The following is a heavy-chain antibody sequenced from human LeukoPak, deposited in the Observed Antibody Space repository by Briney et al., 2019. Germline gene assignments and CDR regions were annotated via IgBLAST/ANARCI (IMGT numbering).Heavy chain of an antibody. V-gene: IGHV1-18*04. Sequence: ASVKVSCKASGYTFTGYYMHWVRQAPGQGLEWMGWISAYNGNTNYAQKLQGRVTMTTDTSTSTAYMELRSLGSDETAVYYCARVGLLTGYYFFDYWGQGTLVTVSS. CDR3: ARVGLLTGYYFFDY. D-gene: IGHD3-9*01. CDR1: GYTFTGYY. CDR2: ISAYNGNT. J-gene: IGHJ4*02.